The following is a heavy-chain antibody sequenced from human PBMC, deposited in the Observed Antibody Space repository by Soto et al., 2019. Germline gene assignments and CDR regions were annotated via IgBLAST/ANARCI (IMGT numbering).Heavy chain of an antibody. CDR1: GFTFSRYG. D-gene: IGHD5-18*01. Sequence: QVQVVESGGGVVQPGKSLRLSCAASGFTFSRYGMHWVRQAPGKGPEWVAVIWYDGSNKYYVDSVKGRFTISRDNFKNMLFLQMNSLRAEDTAVYYCARGVGNSYGRFGYWGQGTLVAVSS. CDR2: IWYDGSNK. V-gene: IGHV3-33*01. CDR3: ARGVGNSYGRFGY. J-gene: IGHJ4*02.